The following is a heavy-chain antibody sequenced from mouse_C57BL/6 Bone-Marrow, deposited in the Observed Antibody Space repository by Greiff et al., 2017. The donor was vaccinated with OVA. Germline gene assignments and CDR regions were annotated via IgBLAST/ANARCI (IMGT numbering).Heavy chain of an antibody. J-gene: IGHJ3*01. CDR1: GYTFTDYY. V-gene: IGHV1-19*01. Sequence: EVQLQESGPVLVKPGASVKMSCKASGYTFTDYYMNWVKQSHGKSLEWIGVINPYNGGTSYNQKFKGKATLTVDKSSSTAYMELNSLTSEDSAVYYCARESPYGNYRAWFAYWGQGTLVTVSA. D-gene: IGHD2-1*01. CDR3: ARESPYGNYRAWFAY. CDR2: INPYNGGT.